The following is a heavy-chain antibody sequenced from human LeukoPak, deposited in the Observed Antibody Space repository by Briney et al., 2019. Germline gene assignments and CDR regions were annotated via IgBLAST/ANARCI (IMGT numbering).Heavy chain of an antibody. Sequence: GSVKVSCKVSGYTLTELSMHWVRQAPGKGLEWMGGFDPEDGETIYAQKFQGRVTMTEDTSTDTAYMELSSLRSEDTAVYYCATVFIAAADNWFDPWGQGTLVTVSS. CDR1: GYTLTELS. D-gene: IGHD6-13*01. CDR2: FDPEDGET. V-gene: IGHV1-24*01. CDR3: ATVFIAAADNWFDP. J-gene: IGHJ5*02.